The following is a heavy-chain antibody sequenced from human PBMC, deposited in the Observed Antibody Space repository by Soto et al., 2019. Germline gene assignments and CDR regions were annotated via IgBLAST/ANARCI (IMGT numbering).Heavy chain of an antibody. CDR3: ARSGILTGYSGYYFDY. CDR1: SGSISSSNW. V-gene: IGHV4-4*02. CDR2: IYHSGST. D-gene: IGHD3-9*01. Sequence: SETLSLTCAVSSGSISSSNWWSWVRQPPGKGLEWIGEIYHSGSTNYNPSLKSRVTISVDKSKNQFSLKLSSVTAADTAVYYCARSGILTGYSGYYFDYWGQGTLVTVSS. J-gene: IGHJ4*02.